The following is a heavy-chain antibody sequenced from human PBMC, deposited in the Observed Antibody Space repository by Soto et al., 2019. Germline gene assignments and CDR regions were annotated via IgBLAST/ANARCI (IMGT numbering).Heavy chain of an antibody. Sequence: KPGGSLRLSCAASGFTFSSYSMNWVRQAPGKGLEWVSSISSSSSYIYYADSVKGRFTISRDNAKNSLYLQMNSLRAEDTAVYYCARFSRPCCYYDSSGQDFDYWGQGTLVTVSS. D-gene: IGHD3-22*01. CDR3: ARFSRPCCYYDSSGQDFDY. J-gene: IGHJ4*02. V-gene: IGHV3-21*01. CDR1: GFTFSSYS. CDR2: ISSSSSYI.